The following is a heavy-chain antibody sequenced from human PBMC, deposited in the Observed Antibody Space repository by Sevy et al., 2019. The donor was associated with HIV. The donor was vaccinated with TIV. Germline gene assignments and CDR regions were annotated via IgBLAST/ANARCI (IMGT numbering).Heavy chain of an antibody. V-gene: IGHV4-38-2*02. Sequence: SETLSLTCTVSDFSISSGYYWGWIRQSPEKGLEWIGNIYHSGRTYYKPSLKSRVTISVDTSKNQFSLKLISVTAADTAVYYCARASAGDRLDYYGMDVWGQGTTVTVSS. D-gene: IGHD2-21*02. CDR1: DFSISSGYY. CDR2: IYHSGRT. J-gene: IGHJ6*02. CDR3: ARASAGDRLDYYGMDV.